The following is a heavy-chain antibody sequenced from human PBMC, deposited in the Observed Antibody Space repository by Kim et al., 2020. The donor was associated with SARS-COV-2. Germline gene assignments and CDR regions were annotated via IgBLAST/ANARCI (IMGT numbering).Heavy chain of an antibody. D-gene: IGHD4-17*01. CDR1: GFTFSRYW. V-gene: IGHV3-7*03. Sequence: GGSLRLSCVASGFTFSRYWMSWVRQTPGKGLEWVANINEYGSEKYYVDSVKGRFTISRDNAKNSLYLQMDILRAEDTALYYCTRDGRALRYYWGQGTLV. CDR2: INEYGSEK. CDR3: TRDGRALRYY. J-gene: IGHJ4*02.